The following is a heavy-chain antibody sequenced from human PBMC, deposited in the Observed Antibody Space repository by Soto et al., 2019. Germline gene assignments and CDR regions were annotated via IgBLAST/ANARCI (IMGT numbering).Heavy chain of an antibody. J-gene: IGHJ4*02. CDR1: GYTFTYHT. CDR2: INAGNGNT. V-gene: IGHV1-3*01. D-gene: IGHD6-19*01. Sequence: QVQLVQSGAEVKKPGASVKVSCKASGYTFTYHTMHWVRQAPGQRLEWMGWINAGNGNTKYSQKFQGRVTITGDTSASTAYMELSSLRSEDTAVYYCAREGIAVAGMGDYWGQGTLVTVSS. CDR3: AREGIAVAGMGDY.